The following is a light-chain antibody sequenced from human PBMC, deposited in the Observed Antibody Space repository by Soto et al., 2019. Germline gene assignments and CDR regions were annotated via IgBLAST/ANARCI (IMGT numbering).Light chain of an antibody. CDR3: QQLNSYPPALT. J-gene: IGKJ4*01. CDR1: RGISNY. Sequence: DIQMTQSPSSLSASVGGRVIVTCRASRGISNYLAWYQQKPGKVPKLLIYAASTLQSGVPSRFSGSGSGTDFTLTISSLQPEDVATYYCQQLNSYPPALTFGGGTKVDIK. V-gene: IGKV1-27*01. CDR2: AAS.